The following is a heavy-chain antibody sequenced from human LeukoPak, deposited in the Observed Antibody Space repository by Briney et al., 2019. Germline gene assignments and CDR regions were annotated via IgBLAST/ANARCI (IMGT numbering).Heavy chain of an antibody. V-gene: IGHV3-30*19. Sequence: PGGSLRLSCAASGFTFSSYGMHWVRQAPGKGLEWVAVISYDGSNKYYADSVKGRFTISRDNSKNTLYLQMNSLRAEDTAVYYCARDRTWGSSSSVDYYYGMDVWGQGTTVTVSS. J-gene: IGHJ6*02. D-gene: IGHD6-6*01. CDR1: GFTFSSYG. CDR3: ARDRTWGSSSSVDYYYGMDV. CDR2: ISYDGSNK.